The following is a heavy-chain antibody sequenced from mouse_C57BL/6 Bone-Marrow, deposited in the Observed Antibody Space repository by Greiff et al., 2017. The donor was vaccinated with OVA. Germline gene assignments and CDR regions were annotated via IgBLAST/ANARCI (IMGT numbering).Heavy chain of an antibody. CDR1: GFNIKDDY. Sequence: EVKLQESGAELVRPGASVKLSCTASGFNIKDDYTPSFNQTPEQGLAFIVFIDPENGDTEYASKFQGKATITADTSSNTAYLQLSSLTSEDTAVYYCTKDYYWFAYWGQGTLVTVSA. V-gene: IGHV14-4*01. D-gene: IGHD1-1*02. CDR2: IDPENGDT. J-gene: IGHJ3*01. CDR3: TKDYYWFAY.